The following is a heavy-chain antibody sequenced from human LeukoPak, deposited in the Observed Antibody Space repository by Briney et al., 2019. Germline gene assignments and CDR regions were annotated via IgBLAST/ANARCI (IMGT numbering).Heavy chain of an antibody. J-gene: IGHJ5*02. V-gene: IGHV4-39*07. Sequence: PSETLSLTCTVSGGSISSSSYYWGWIRQPPGKGLEWIGSIYYSGSTYYNPSLKSRVTISVDTSKNQFSLKLSSVTAADTAVYYCARDPYCSGGSCQSWFDPWGQGTLVTVSS. CDR3: ARDPYCSGGSCQSWFDP. CDR1: GGSISSSSYY. D-gene: IGHD2-15*01. CDR2: IYYSGST.